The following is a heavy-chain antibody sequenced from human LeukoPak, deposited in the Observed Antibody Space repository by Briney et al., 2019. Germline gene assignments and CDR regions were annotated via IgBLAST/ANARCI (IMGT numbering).Heavy chain of an antibody. D-gene: IGHD2-15*01. Sequence: SETLSLTCTVSGGSISSYYWSWIRQHPGEGLEWIGYIYYSGSTYYNPSLKSRVTISVDTSKNQFSLKLSSVTAADTAVYYCARGGYCSGGSCYFSYYYGMDVWGQGTTVTVSS. J-gene: IGHJ6*02. CDR3: ARGGYCSGGSCYFSYYYGMDV. CDR1: GGSISSYY. CDR2: IYYSGST. V-gene: IGHV4-59*06.